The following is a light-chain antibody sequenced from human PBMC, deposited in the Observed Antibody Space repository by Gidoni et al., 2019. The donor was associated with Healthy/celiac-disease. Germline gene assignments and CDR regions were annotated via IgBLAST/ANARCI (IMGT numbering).Light chain of an antibody. J-gene: IGKJ3*01. V-gene: IGKV3-20*01. Sequence: EIVLTQSPGTLSLSPGERATLSCMASQSVSSSYLAWYQQKPGQTPRLLIYGASSRATGIPDRFSGSGSGTDFTLTISRLDPEDFAVYYCQQYGSPITFGPGTKVDIK. CDR1: QSVSSSY. CDR2: GAS. CDR3: QQYGSPIT.